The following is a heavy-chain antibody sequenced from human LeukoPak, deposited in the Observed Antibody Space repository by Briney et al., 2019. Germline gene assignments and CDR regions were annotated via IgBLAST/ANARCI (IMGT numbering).Heavy chain of an antibody. D-gene: IGHD2-15*01. CDR2: INHSGST. J-gene: IGHJ4*02. CDR3: ARDGGYCSGGSCWDY. CDR1: GGSFSGYY. V-gene: IGHV4-34*01. Sequence: PSETLSLTCAVYGGSFSGYYWSWIRQPPGKGLEWIGEINHSGSTNYNPSLKSRVTISVDTSKNQFSLKLSSVTAADTAVYYCARDGGYCSGGSCWDYWGQGTLVTVSS.